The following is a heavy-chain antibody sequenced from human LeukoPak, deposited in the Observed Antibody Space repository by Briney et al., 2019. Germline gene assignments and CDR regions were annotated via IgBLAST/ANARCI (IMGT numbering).Heavy chain of an antibody. D-gene: IGHD2/OR15-2a*01. J-gene: IGHJ4*02. CDR3: ARDHNSDAFDY. Sequence: GGSLRLSCAASGFTFSDYYMSWIRQAPGKGLEWVSYISSGSSTIFYADSVKGRFTISRDNAKNSLYLQMNSLRAEDTAVYYCARDHNSDAFDYWGQGTLVTVSS. CDR1: GFTFSDYY. V-gene: IGHV3-11*04. CDR2: ISSGSSTI.